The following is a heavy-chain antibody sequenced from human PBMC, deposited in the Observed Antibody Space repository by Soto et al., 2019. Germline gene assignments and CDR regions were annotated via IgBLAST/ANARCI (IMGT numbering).Heavy chain of an antibody. D-gene: IGHD3-22*01. CDR2: IIPIFSTA. Sequence: SVKVSCKASGGTFSSYAISWVRQAPGQGREWMGGIIPIFSTANYAQKFQGRVTITADKSTSTAYMELSSLRSEDTAVYYCARGLNYDMTYYYDSSGYYYYFDYWGQGXLLTVSS. CDR1: GGTFSSYA. V-gene: IGHV1-69*06. J-gene: IGHJ4*02. CDR3: ARGLNYDMTYYYDSSGYYYYFDY.